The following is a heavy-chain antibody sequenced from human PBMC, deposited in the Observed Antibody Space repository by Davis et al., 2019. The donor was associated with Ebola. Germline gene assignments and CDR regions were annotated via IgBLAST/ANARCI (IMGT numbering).Heavy chain of an antibody. CDR1: GYTFTSYG. V-gene: IGHV1-18*01. D-gene: IGHD2-15*01. CDR2: ISAYNGNT. Sequence: AASVTVSCKASGYTFTSYGISWVRQAPGQGLEWMGWISAYNGNTNYAQKLQGRVTMTTDTSTSTAYMELRSLRSDETAVYYCARGGCSGGSCYSPDYWGQGTLVTVSS. CDR3: ARGGCSGGSCYSPDY. J-gene: IGHJ4*02.